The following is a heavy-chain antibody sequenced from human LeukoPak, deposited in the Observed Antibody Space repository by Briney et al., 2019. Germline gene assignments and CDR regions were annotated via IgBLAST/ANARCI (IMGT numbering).Heavy chain of an antibody. V-gene: IGHV5-51*01. J-gene: IGHJ4*02. CDR2: LYPGDSGI. CDR1: GYSFTTCW. Sequence: GESLKISCKGSGYSFTTCWIGWVRQMPGNGLEWMGILYPGDSGIRYNPSFQGQVTISADKSIRTAFLPWTSLKASDTPRYYFARRPFLEWFPLDYWGQGTLVTVSS. D-gene: IGHD3-3*01. CDR3: ARRPFLEWFPLDY.